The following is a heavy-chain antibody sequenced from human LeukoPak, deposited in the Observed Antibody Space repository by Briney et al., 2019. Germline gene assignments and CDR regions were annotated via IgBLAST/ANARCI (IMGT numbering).Heavy chain of an antibody. Sequence: GESLKISCQGSGYIFSNNWITWVRQMPGKGLEWMGMIDPSDSYTNYSPSFQGQVTISADKSISTSYLQWSSLKASDTAMYYCATLPHTEFHYWGQGTLVTVSS. J-gene: IGHJ4*02. D-gene: IGHD2-15*01. CDR3: ATLPHTEFHY. CDR1: GYIFSNNW. V-gene: IGHV5-10-1*04. CDR2: IDPSDSYT.